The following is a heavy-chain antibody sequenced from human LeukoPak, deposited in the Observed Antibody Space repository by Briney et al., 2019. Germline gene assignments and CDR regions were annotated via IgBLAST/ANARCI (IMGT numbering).Heavy chain of an antibody. CDR1: GYTFTGYY. CDR2: INPNSGGT. CDR3: ARESFDSLYYYGSGNNWFDP. J-gene: IGHJ5*02. D-gene: IGHD3-10*01. Sequence: ASVKVSCKASGYTFTGYYMHWVRQAPGQGLEWMGWINPNSGGTNYAQKFQGRVTMTRDTSISTAYMELSRLRSDDTAVYYCARESFDSLYYYGSGNNWFDPWDQGTLVTVSS. V-gene: IGHV1-2*02.